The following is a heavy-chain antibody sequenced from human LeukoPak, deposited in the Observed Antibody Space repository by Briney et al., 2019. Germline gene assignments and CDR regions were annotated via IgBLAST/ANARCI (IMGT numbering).Heavy chain of an antibody. D-gene: IGHD2-8*01. CDR2: GDHTGGT. Sequence: PSETLSLTCAVYGGSFTGYYWSWIRQPPGKGLEWIGEGDHTGGTKYDPSLKSRVTISADSSKNQFSLKWYSVTAADTGLYYCAKNGQRGFSFDPWGQGTLVIVAS. V-gene: IGHV4-34*01. J-gene: IGHJ5*02. CDR3: AKNGQRGFSFDP. CDR1: GGSFTGYY.